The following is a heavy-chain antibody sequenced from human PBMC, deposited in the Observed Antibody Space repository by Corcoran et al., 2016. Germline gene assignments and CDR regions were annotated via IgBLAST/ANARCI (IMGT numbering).Heavy chain of an antibody. V-gene: IGHV4-61*01. CDR1: GGSVSSGSYY. Sequence: QVQLQESGPGLVKPSETLSLTCTVSGGSVSSGSYYWSWIRQPPGKGLEWIGYIYYSGSTNYTPSLKSRVTISVDTSKNQCSLKLSSVTAADTAVYYCARSSGSYGWLDYWGQGTLVTVSS. D-gene: IGHD1-26*01. CDR3: ARSSGSYGWLDY. CDR2: IYYSGST. J-gene: IGHJ4*02.